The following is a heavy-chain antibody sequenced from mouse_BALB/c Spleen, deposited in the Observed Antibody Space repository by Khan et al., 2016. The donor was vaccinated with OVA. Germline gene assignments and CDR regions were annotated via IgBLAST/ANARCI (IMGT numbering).Heavy chain of an antibody. CDR2: INPTNGDT. J-gene: IGHJ3*01. CDR1: GYTFTSYY. D-gene: IGHD2-2*01. V-gene: IGHV1-53*01. Sequence: VQLQQSGAELVKPGASVRLSCKASGYTFTSYYLYWVKQRPGQGLEWIGDINPTNGDTNFNEKFKSKATLTVGKSSSTAYIHLNSLTSEDSAVYYCTRSGYGSFAYWGQGTLVTVSA. CDR3: TRSGYGSFAY.